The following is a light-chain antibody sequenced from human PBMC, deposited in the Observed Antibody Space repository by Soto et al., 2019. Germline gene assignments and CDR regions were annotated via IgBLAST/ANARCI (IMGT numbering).Light chain of an antibody. V-gene: IGKV3-11*01. CDR3: QQRSNWPWT. J-gene: IGKJ1*01. Sequence: EIVLTQSPATLSLSPGERATLSCRASQSVSSFLVWYQQKPGQAPRLLISDASNRATGIPGRFSGSGSGTAFSLTISSLEPEDFAVYYRQQRSNWPWTFGQGTKVEIK. CDR1: QSVSSF. CDR2: DAS.